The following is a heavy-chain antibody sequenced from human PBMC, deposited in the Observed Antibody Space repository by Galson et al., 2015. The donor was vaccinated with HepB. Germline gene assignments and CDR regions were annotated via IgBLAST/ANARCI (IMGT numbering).Heavy chain of an antibody. V-gene: IGHV3-33*06. CDR3: AKPNYDYHDSSGYLDAFDI. CDR2: IWYDGSNK. D-gene: IGHD3-22*01. J-gene: IGHJ3*02. CDR1: GFTFSSFG. Sequence: CAASGFTFSSFGMHWVRQAPGKGLEWVAIIWYDGSNKYYADSVKGRFTISRDNSMQTLYLQMNSLRAEDTAVYYCAKPNYDYHDSSGYLDAFDIWGQGTLVTVSS.